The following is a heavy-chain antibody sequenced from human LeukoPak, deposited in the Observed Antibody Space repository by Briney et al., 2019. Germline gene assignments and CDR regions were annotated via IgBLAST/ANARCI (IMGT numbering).Heavy chain of an antibody. V-gene: IGHV3-30-3*01. Sequence: PGGSLRLSCAASGFTFSSYAMHWVRQAPGKGLEWVAVISYDGSNKYYADPVKGRFTISRDNSKNTLYLQMNSLRAEDAAVYYCAREDSSGLDYWGQGTLVTVSS. D-gene: IGHD3-22*01. J-gene: IGHJ4*02. CDR1: GFTFSSYA. CDR2: ISYDGSNK. CDR3: AREDSSGLDY.